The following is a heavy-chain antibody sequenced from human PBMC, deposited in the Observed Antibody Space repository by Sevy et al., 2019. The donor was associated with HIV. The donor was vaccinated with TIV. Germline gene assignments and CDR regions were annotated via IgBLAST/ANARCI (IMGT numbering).Heavy chain of an antibody. CDR1: GFTVSSNY. CDR2: IYSGGST. CDR3: ARVSYPDGMDV. Sequence: GGSLRLSCAASGFTVSSNYMSWVRQAPGKGLEWVSDIYSGGSTYYADSVKGRFTISRDNSKNTLYLQMNSLRAEDTAVYYCARVSYPDGMDVWGQGTTVTVSS. J-gene: IGHJ6*02. D-gene: IGHD3-16*01. V-gene: IGHV3-53*01.